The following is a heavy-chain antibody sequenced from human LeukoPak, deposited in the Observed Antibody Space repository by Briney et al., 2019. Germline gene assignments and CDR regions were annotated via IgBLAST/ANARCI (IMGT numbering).Heavy chain of an antibody. CDR2: IYHSGST. V-gene: IGHV4-30-2*01. J-gene: IGHJ6*02. CDR1: GGSISSGGYS. CDR3: ARDTLAARPGGDYYYGMDV. D-gene: IGHD6-6*01. Sequence: SETLSLTCAVSGGSISSGGYSWSWIRQPPGKGLEWIGYIYHSGSTYYNPSLKSRVTISVDRSKNQFSLKLSSVTAADTAVYYCARDTLAARPGGDYYYGMDVWGQGTTVTVSS.